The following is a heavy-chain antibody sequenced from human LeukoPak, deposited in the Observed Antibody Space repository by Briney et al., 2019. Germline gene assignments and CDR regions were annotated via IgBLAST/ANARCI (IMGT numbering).Heavy chain of an antibody. V-gene: IGHV3-23*01. CDR2: FSGSGRSR. CDR3: AKEGDYYGSRSYRDGFDI. J-gene: IGHJ3*02. CDR1: GFSFSSYG. Sequence: PGGSLRLSCAASGFSFSSYGMSWVRQAPGKGLEWVSAFSGSGRSRYYADSVKGRFTISRDNSKNTLYLQMNSLRSEDTAVYYCAKEGDYYGSRSYRDGFDIWGQGTMVTVSS. D-gene: IGHD3-10*01.